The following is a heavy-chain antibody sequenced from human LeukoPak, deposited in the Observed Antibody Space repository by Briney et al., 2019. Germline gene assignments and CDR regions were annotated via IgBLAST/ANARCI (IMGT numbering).Heavy chain of an antibody. V-gene: IGHV3-15*01. J-gene: IGHJ4*02. Sequence: GGSLRLSCAASGLTFNNAWMSWVRQAPGKGLEWLGRIKNKTDGVTTDYAAPVKGRLTMSIGDSKSTIYLHINSLKTEDTAVYYCTTFDSWGQGTLVTVSS. CDR1: GLTFNNAW. CDR2: IKNKTDGVTT. CDR3: TTFDS.